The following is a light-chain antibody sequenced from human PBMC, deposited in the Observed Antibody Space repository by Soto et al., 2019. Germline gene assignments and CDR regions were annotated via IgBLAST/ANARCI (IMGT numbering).Light chain of an antibody. V-gene: IGLV1-40*01. CDR1: SSNIGAGYD. J-gene: IGLJ3*02. CDR2: GNS. CDR3: QSYDNSLSGCWV. Sequence: QSVLTQPPSVSGAPGQRVTISCTGSSSNIGAGYDVHWYQQLPGTAPKLLIYGNSNRPSGVPDRFSGSKSGTSASLAITGLQAEDEADYYCQSYDNSLSGCWVFGGGTKLTVL.